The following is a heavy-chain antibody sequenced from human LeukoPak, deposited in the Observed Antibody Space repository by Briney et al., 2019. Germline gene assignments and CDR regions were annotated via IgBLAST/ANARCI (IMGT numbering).Heavy chain of an antibody. CDR1: GGSINNYY. D-gene: IGHD5-18*01. CDR2: IYYSGST. V-gene: IGHV4-59*08. J-gene: IGHJ4*02. Sequence: SETLSLTCTISGGSINNYYWSWIRQPPGKGLEWIGYIYYSGSTNYNPSLKSRVNISLDTSKNQFSLRLSSVTAADTAVYYCARQTAKNVDTARFDYWGQGTLVTVSS. CDR3: ARQTAKNVDTARFDY.